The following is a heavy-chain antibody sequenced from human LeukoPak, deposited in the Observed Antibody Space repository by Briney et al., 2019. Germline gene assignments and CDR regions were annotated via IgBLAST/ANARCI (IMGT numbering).Heavy chain of an antibody. D-gene: IGHD3-22*01. Sequence: GGSLRLSCAASGFTFSSYSMNWVRQAPGKGLEWVSSISSSSSYIYYADSVKGRFTISRDNAKNSLYLQMSSLRAEDTAVYYCARDYYDSSGYYSRWLYLGYYFDYWGQGTLVTVSS. CDR3: ARDYYDSSGYYSRWLYLGYYFDY. J-gene: IGHJ4*02. V-gene: IGHV3-21*01. CDR1: GFTFSSYS. CDR2: ISSSSSYI.